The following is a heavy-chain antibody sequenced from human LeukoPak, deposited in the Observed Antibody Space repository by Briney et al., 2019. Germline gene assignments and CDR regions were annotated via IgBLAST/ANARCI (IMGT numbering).Heavy chain of an antibody. V-gene: IGHV3-23*01. CDR1: GIAFSGYA. Sequence: GGSLRLSCAASGIAFSGYAMSWVRQAPGKGLEWVSAISDSGGSTNYADSVKGRFTISRDNSKNTLYLQMNSLRAEDTAVYYCAKDPRSIVRNYFDYWGQGTLVTVSS. CDR3: AKDPRSIVRNYFDY. CDR2: ISDSGGST. J-gene: IGHJ4*02. D-gene: IGHD3-10*01.